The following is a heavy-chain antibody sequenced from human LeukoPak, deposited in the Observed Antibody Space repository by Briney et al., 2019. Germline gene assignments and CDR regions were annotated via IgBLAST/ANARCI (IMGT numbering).Heavy chain of an antibody. D-gene: IGHD6-19*01. CDR3: ARALTYSSGWFAFDY. Sequence: RGSLRLSCAASGFTVSSDYMNWVRQAPGKGLEWVSIMYTDGSTHYADSVKGRFSISRDLSKNTVHLQIHSLTAEDTAVYYCARALTYSSGWFAFDYWGQGTLVTVSS. CDR1: GFTVSSDY. CDR2: MYTDGST. J-gene: IGHJ4*02. V-gene: IGHV3-66*01.